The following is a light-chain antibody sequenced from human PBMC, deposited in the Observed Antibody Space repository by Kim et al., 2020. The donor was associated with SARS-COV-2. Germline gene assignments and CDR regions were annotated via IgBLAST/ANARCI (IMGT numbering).Light chain of an antibody. V-gene: IGKV1-27*01. CDR2: GTS. Sequence: DIQMTQSPYSLSASVGDRVTITCRASQGISNYLAWYQQKPGKVPRLMIYGTSTLQSGVPFRFRGSGSGTDFTLTITSLQPEDVATYYCQKYDSGPYTFGQGTKLEI. J-gene: IGKJ2*01. CDR3: QKYDSGPYT. CDR1: QGISNY.